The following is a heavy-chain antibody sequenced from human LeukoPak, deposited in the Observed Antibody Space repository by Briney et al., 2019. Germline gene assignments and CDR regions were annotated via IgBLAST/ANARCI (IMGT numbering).Heavy chain of an antibody. V-gene: IGHV1-2*02. J-gene: IGHJ3*02. Sequence: ASVKVSCKASGYTFTGYYMHWVRQAPGQGLEWMGWINPNSGGTNYAQKFQGRVTMTRDTSTSTVYMELSSLRSEDTAVYYCASGSGQPHAFDIWGQGTMVTVSS. CDR2: INPNSGGT. CDR3: ASGSGQPHAFDI. CDR1: GYTFTGYY. D-gene: IGHD2-2*03.